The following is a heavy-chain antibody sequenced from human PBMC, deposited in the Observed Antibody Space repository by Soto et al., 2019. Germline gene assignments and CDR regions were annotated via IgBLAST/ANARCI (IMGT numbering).Heavy chain of an antibody. CDR1: GFTFSSYG. D-gene: IGHD4-17*01. V-gene: IGHV3-33*01. J-gene: IGHJ4*02. CDR3: ARDTDGDYGYPEYYFDY. CDR2: IWYDGSNN. Sequence: QVQLVQSGGGVVQPGMSLSLSCAASGFTFSSYGMHWVRQAPGKGLEWVAVIWYDGSNNYYADSVKGRFTISRDNSKNTLYRRMNSMGAEDTAVYYCARDTDGDYGYPEYYFDYWGQGTLVTVAS.